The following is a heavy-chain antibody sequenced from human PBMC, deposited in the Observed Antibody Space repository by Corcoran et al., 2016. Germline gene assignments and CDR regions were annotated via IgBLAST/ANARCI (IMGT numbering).Heavy chain of an antibody. Sequence: QVQLVQSGAEVEKPGASVKVSCTASGYTFNSYSFNWVRQAPGQGLEWVGWISAYDGNTNYAQKFQGRVFMTTETSTSTAYMELRSLRSDDTAVYYCARSLTNEWGVRFSAVYWGQGTLVTVSS. D-gene: IGHD3-9*01. CDR2: ISAYDGNT. V-gene: IGHV1-18*01. CDR3: ARSLTNEWGVRFSAVY. CDR1: GYTFNSYS. J-gene: IGHJ4*02.